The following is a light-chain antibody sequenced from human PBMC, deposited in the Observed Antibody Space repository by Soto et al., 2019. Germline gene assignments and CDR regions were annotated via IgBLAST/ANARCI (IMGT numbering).Light chain of an antibody. CDR2: RAS. Sequence: EIVLTQSPDTLSLSPGERATLSCRASQRVSSGFLAWYQQTPGQAPRLLIYRASTRATGIPDRFTGSGSGRDFTLTISILEPEDFAVYYCQQYESSPLTFGGGNKVEIK. CDR1: QRVSSGF. J-gene: IGKJ4*01. CDR3: QQYESSPLT. V-gene: IGKV3-20*01.